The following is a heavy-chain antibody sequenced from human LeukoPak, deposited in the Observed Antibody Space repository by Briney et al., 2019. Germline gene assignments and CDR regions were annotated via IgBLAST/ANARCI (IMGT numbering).Heavy chain of an antibody. CDR2: IYTSGST. Sequence: SETLSLTCTVSGGSISGYYWSWIRQPAGKGLEWIGRIYTSGSTNYNPSLKSRVTMSVDTSKNQFSLKLSSVTAADTAVYYCARDADIVVASEPYFDYWGQGTLVTVSS. CDR3: ARDADIVVASEPYFDY. CDR1: GGSISGYY. V-gene: IGHV4-4*07. D-gene: IGHD2-2*01. J-gene: IGHJ4*02.